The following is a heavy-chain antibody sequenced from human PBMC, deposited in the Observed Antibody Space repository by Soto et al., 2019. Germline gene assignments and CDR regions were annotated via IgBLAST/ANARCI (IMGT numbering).Heavy chain of an antibody. J-gene: IGHJ3*02. Sequence: GGALRLSCSASGFTFSSYNVNSVRQAPGRGLEWVSSISSSSSYIYYADSVKGRFTISRDNAKNSLYLKMNSLRAEDTAVYYCARSFSGLWFGEGAFDIWGQGSMVTVSS. V-gene: IGHV3-21*01. CDR2: ISSSSSYI. CDR3: ARSFSGLWFGEGAFDI. D-gene: IGHD3-10*01. CDR1: GFTFSSYN.